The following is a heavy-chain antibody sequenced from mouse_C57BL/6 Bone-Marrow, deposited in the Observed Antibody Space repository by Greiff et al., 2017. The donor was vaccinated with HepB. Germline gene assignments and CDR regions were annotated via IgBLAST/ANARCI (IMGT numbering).Heavy chain of an antibody. D-gene: IGHD1-1*01. CDR3: ARGVITTVVSNYFDY. CDR1: GFTFSSYA. J-gene: IGHJ2*01. V-gene: IGHV5-4*03. Sequence: DVKLVESGGGLVKPGGSLKLSCAASGFTFSSYAMSWVRQTPEKRLEWVATISDGGSYTYYPDNVKGRFTISRDNAKNNLYLQMSHLKSEDTAMYYCARGVITTVVSNYFDYWGQGTTLTVSS. CDR2: ISDGGSYT.